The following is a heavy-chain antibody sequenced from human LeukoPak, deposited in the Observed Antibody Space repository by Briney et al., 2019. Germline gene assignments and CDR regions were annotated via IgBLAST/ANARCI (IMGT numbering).Heavy chain of an antibody. V-gene: IGHV3-30*18. CDR1: GFTFSSYG. J-gene: IGHJ4*02. CDR3: AKDDYYDTSGYRD. Sequence: PGGSLRLSCAASGFTFSSYGMHWVRQAPGKGLEWVAVISYDVGKKYYADSVKGRFTISRDNSKNTLYLQMSSLRAEDAAVYYCAKDDYYDTSGYRDWGQGTLVTVSS. CDR2: ISYDVGKK. D-gene: IGHD3-22*01.